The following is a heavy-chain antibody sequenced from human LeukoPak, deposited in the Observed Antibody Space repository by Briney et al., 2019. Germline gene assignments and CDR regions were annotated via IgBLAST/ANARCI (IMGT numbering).Heavy chain of an antibody. CDR2: ISGSGGST. V-gene: IGHV3-23*01. CDR1: GFTFSSYA. J-gene: IGHJ4*02. D-gene: IGHD5-18*01. CDR3: ARGGSDTAMAHDY. Sequence: TGGSLRLSCAASGFTFSSYAMSWVRQAPGKGLEWVSAISGSGGSTYYADSVKGLFTISRDDAKNTLYLQLNSLRAEDTAVYFCARGGSDTAMAHDYWGQGTLVTVSS.